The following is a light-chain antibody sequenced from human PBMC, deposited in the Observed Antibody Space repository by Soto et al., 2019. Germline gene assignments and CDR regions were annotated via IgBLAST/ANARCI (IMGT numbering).Light chain of an antibody. CDR2: AAS. J-gene: IGKJ1*01. CDR3: LQHNTYPRT. Sequence: DIQMTPSPSTLSASVGARVTITCWASQSISSWLAWYQQRPGKAPKRLIYAASTLQPGVPSRFSGSGSGTDFTLTISSLQPEDFATYYCLQHNTYPRTFGQGTKVDIK. V-gene: IGKV1-5*01. CDR1: QSISSW.